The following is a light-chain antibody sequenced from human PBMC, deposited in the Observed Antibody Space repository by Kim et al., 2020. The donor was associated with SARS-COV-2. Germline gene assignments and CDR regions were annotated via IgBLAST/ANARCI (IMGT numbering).Light chain of an antibody. CDR3: QQYHLYPLT. Sequence: SPFAGGRRTLTCLASESISDSMACYQQKPSKGPKFLMYKASNLESGVPSRFSGSGSGTEFTLTISSLQPDDSATYFCQQYHLYPLTFGGGTKLEI. J-gene: IGKJ4*01. CDR1: ESISDS. V-gene: IGKV1-5*03. CDR2: KAS.